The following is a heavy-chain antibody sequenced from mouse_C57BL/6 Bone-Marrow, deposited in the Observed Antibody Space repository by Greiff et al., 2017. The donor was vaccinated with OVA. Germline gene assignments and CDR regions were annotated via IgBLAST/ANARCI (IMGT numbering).Heavy chain of an antibody. D-gene: IGHD2-2*01. J-gene: IGHJ3*01. CDR3: AKLGYGGAY. Sequence: ESGPGLVAPSQSLSITCTVSGFSLTSYGVDWVRQTPGKGLEWMGVIWGGGGTNYNSALMSRLSTSKDNSKSQGFLKMNSLQTDDTARYYCAKLGYGGAYWGQGTLVTVSA. CDR1: GFSLTSYG. V-gene: IGHV2-9*01. CDR2: IWGGGGT.